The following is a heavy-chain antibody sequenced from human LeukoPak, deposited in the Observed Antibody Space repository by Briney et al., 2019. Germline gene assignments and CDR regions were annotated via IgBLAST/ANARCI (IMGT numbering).Heavy chain of an antibody. CDR1: GGSFSGYY. CDR3: ARVRPLAVAGFDY. D-gene: IGHD6-19*01. V-gene: IGHV4-34*01. Sequence: SETLSLTCAVYGGSFSGYYRSWIRQPPGKGLEWIGEINHSGSTNYNPSLKSRVTISVDTSKNQFSLKLSSVTAADTAVYYCARVRPLAVAGFDYWGQGTLVTVSS. J-gene: IGHJ4*02. CDR2: INHSGST.